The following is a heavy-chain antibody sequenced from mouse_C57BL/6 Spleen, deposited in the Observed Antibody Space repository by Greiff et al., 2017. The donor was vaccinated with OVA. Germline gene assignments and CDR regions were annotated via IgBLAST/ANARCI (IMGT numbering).Heavy chain of an antibody. J-gene: IGHJ2*01. D-gene: IGHD1-1*01. CDR2: INPNNGGT. Sequence: VQLKQSGPELVKPGASVKMSCKASGYTFTDYNMHWVKQSHGKSLEWIGYINPNNGGTSYNQKFKGKATLTVNKSSSTAYMELRSLTSEDSAVYYCARGSYYYGSSYGYWGQGTTLTVSS. CDR3: ARGSYYYGSSYGY. V-gene: IGHV1-22*01. CDR1: GYTFTDYN.